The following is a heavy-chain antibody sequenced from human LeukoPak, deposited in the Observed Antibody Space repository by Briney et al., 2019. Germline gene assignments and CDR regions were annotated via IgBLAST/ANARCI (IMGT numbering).Heavy chain of an antibody. V-gene: IGHV4-39*01. Sequence: SETLSLTCTVSGGSISSSSYYLGWIRQPPGKGLEWIGSIYYSGSTYYNPSLKSRVTISVDTSKNQFSLKLSSVTAADTAVYYCARQTPTGSYQDYWGQGTLVTVSS. CDR1: GGSISSSSYY. CDR3: ARQTPTGSYQDY. CDR2: IYYSGST. J-gene: IGHJ4*02. D-gene: IGHD3-10*01.